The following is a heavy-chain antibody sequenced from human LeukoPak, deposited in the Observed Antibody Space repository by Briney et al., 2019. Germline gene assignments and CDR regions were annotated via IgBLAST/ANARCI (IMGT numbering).Heavy chain of an antibody. V-gene: IGHV1-2*06. CDR3: ARMCSSTSCYGGFDP. Sequence: ASVKVSRKASGYTFTGYYMHWVRQAPGQGLEWMGRINPNSGGTNYAQKFQGRVTMTRDTSISTAYMELSRLRSDDTAVYYCARMCSSTSCYGGFDPWGQGTLVTVSS. CDR1: GYTFTGYY. J-gene: IGHJ5*02. CDR2: INPNSGGT. D-gene: IGHD2-2*01.